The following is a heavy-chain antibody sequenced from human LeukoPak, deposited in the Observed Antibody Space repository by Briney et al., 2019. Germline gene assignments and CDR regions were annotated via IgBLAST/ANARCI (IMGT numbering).Heavy chain of an antibody. CDR1: GGTFSSYA. Sequence: ASVKVSCKASGGTFSSYAISWVRQVPGQGLEWMGGIIPIFGTASYAQKFQGRVSITADESTSTAFMELSSLRSEDTAVYYCAREWGLESSGYYYAYWGQGTLVTVSS. J-gene: IGHJ4*02. D-gene: IGHD3-22*01. V-gene: IGHV1-69*13. CDR3: AREWGLESSGYYYAY. CDR2: IIPIFGTA.